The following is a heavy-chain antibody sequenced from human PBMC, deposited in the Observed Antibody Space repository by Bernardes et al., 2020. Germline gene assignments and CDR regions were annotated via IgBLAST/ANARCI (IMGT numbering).Heavy chain of an antibody. CDR2: ISSSGSTI. J-gene: IGHJ6*02. D-gene: IGHD4-17*01. Sequence: GGSLRLSCAASGFTFSDYYMSWIRQAPGKGLEWVSYISSSGSTIYYADSVKGRFTISRDNAKNSLYLQMNSLRAEDTAVYYCARDKSGDSYYYYYGMDVWGQGTTVTVSS. V-gene: IGHV3-11*01. CDR3: ARDKSGDSYYYYYGMDV. CDR1: GFTFSDYY.